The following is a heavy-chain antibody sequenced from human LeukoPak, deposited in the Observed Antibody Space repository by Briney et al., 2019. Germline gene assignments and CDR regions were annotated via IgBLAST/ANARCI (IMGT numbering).Heavy chain of an antibody. CDR3: AGLVGRYSSGLYYYYFDY. Sequence: SGTLSLTCTVSGDSINSLDLWSWVRQPPGKGLEWIGEMYLSGTTHSNPSVKSRVTISIDKSKNQFFLNLSSVTAADTAIYYCAGLVGRYSSGLYYYYFDYWGQGTLVTVSS. V-gene: IGHV4-4*02. D-gene: IGHD3-22*01. CDR2: MYLSGTT. J-gene: IGHJ4*02. CDR1: GDSINSLDL.